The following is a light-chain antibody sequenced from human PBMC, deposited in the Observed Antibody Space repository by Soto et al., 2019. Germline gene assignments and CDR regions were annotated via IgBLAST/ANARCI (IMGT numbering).Light chain of an antibody. J-gene: IGKJ4*01. CDR1: QSVLYSSNNKNY. Sequence: DIVMTQSPDSLAVSLGERATINCKSSQSVLYSSNNKNYLAWYQQKPGQPPKLLIYWASTRESGVPDRFSGSRSGTDFTLTISSLQAEDVAVYYFQQYYSTPLTFGGGTKVDIK. CDR3: QQYYSTPLT. V-gene: IGKV4-1*01. CDR2: WAS.